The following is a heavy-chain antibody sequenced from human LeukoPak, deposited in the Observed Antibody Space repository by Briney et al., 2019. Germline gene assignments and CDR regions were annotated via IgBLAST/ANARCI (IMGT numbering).Heavy chain of an antibody. CDR3: AAGAGKGG. CDR1: GFTFSSYA. D-gene: IGHD6-13*01. CDR2: IFGSGGST. V-gene: IGHV3-23*01. J-gene: IGHJ4*02. Sequence: PGGSLRLSCAASGFTFSSYAMYWVRQAPGKGLEWVSGIFGSGGSTHYADSVKGRFTISRDNAKNSLYLQMNSLRAEDTAEYYCAAGAGKGGWGQGTLVTVSS.